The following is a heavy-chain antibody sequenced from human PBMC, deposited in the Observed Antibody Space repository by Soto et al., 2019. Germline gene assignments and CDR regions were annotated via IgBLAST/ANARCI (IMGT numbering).Heavy chain of an antibody. D-gene: IGHD3-10*01. CDR3: AKYGSGSYYGYYGMDV. J-gene: IGHJ6*02. Sequence: QVQLVESGGGVVQPGRSLRLSCAASGFTFSSYGMHWVRQAPGKGLEWVAVISYDGSNKYYADSVKGRFTISRDNSKSTLYLQMNSLRAEDTAVYYCAKYGSGSYYGYYGMDVWGQGTTVTVSS. CDR1: GFTFSSYG. CDR2: ISYDGSNK. V-gene: IGHV3-30*18.